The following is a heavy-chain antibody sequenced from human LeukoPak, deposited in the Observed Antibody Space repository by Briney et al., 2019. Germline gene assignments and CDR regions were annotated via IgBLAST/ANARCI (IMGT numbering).Heavy chain of an antibody. CDR3: ARYYYDILTVDY. J-gene: IGHJ4*02. Sequence: GASVKVSCKASGYTFTSYDINWVRQATGQGLEWMGWMNPNSGNTGYAQKFQGRVTMTRNTSISTAYMELSSLRSEDTAVYYCARYYYDILTVDYWGQGTLVTVSS. V-gene: IGHV1-8*01. CDR1: GYTFTSYD. D-gene: IGHD3-9*01. CDR2: MNPNSGNT.